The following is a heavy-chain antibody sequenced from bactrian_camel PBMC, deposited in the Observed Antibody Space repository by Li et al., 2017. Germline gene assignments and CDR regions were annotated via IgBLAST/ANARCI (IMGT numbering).Heavy chain of an antibody. V-gene: IGHV3S53*01. CDR3: AARKVARGSHFSLGRAPALRRDEYNF. D-gene: IGHD2*01. CDR1: GNTYHIYC. J-gene: IGHJ4*01. CDR2: INSDGTV. Sequence: HVQLVESGGGSVQAGGSLRLSCAASGNTYHIYCMGWFRQAPGKEREGVAGINSDGTVSYADSVKGRFTISQDNGKNIAYLQMNVLRPEDTAMYYCAARKVARGSHFSLGRAPALRRDEYNFWGQGTQVTVS.